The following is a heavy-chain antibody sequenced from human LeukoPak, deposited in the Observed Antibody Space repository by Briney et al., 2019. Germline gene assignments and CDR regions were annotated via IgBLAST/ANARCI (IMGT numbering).Heavy chain of an antibody. CDR1: GGSISSYY. D-gene: IGHD1-1*01. Sequence: SETLSLTCTVSGGSISSYYWSWIRQPPGKGLEWIGYIYYSGSTNYNPSLKSRVTISVDTSKNQFSLKLNPVTAADTAVYYCARDPRGGTSRDNWFDPWGQGTLVTVSS. CDR2: IYYSGST. J-gene: IGHJ5*02. V-gene: IGHV4-59*01. CDR3: ARDPRGGTSRDNWFDP.